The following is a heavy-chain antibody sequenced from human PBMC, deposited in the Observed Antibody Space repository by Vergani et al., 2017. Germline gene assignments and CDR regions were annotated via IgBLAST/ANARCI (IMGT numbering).Heavy chain of an antibody. J-gene: IGHJ4*02. CDR2: LTGGGRST. D-gene: IGHD1-26*01. CDR1: GFTFSTYA. CDR3: VKDAGSYENFFDS. V-gene: IGHV3-23*01. Sequence: EVQLLESGGSLKQPGGSVRLSCAASGFTFSTYAMHWVRQAPGNGLEWVSALTGGGRSTYYADSFKGRFIISRDNSRDTLYLQMNSLRPEDTATYYCVKDAGSYENFFDSWGQGTLVTVSS.